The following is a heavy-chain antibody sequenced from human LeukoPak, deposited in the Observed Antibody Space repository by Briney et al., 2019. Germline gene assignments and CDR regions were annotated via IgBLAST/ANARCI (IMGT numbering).Heavy chain of an antibody. J-gene: IGHJ4*02. CDR2: IIPIFGTA. CDR3: ARAAGYSSGWSTAGGY. V-gene: IGHV1-69*05. Sequence: SVKVSCKASGGTFSSYAISWVRQAPGQGLEWMGGIIPIFGTANYAQKFQGRVTITTDESTSTAYMELSSLRSEDTAMYYCARAAGYSSGWSTAGGYWGQGTLVTVSS. CDR1: GGTFSSYA. D-gene: IGHD6-19*01.